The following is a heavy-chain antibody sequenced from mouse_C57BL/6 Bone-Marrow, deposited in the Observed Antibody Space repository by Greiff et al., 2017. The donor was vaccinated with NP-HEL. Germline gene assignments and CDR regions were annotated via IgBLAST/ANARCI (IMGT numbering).Heavy chain of an antibody. V-gene: IGHV1-64*01. CDR2: IHPNSGST. D-gene: IGHD2-1*01. CDR1: GYTFTSYW. CDR3: ARNYGNYVGTWFAY. Sequence: VQLQQPGAELVKPGASVKLSCKASGYTFTSYWMHWVKQRPGQGLEWIGMIHPNSGSTNYNEKFKSKATLTVDKSSSTAYMQLSSLTSEDSAVYYCARNYGNYVGTWFAYWGQGTLVTVSA. J-gene: IGHJ3*01.